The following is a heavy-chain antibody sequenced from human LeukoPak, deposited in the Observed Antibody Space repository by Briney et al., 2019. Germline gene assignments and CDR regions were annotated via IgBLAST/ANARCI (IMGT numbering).Heavy chain of an antibody. V-gene: IGHV3-7*01. CDR3: AREKPHGIAVAGIPPDY. J-gene: IGHJ4*02. CDR1: GFTFSSYW. CDR2: IKQDGSEK. Sequence: GGSLRLSCAASGFTFSSYWMSWVRQAPGKGLEWVANIKQDGSEKYYVDSVKGRFTISRDNAKNSLYLQMNSLRAEDTAVYYCAREKPHGIAVAGIPPDYWGQGTLVTVSS. D-gene: IGHD6-19*01.